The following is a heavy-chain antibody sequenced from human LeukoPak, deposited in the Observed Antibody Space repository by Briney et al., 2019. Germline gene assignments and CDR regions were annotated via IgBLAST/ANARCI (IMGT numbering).Heavy chain of an antibody. J-gene: IGHJ4*02. CDR2: MNPNSGNT. Sequence: EASVKVSCKASGYTLTSYDINWVRQATGQGLEWMGWMNPNSGNTGYAQKFQGRVTMTRNTSISTAYMELSSLRSEDTAVYYCARGLRYFDWLLLEYYFDYWGQGTLVTVSS. CDR1: GYTLTSYD. D-gene: IGHD3-9*01. CDR3: ARGLRYFDWLLLEYYFDY. V-gene: IGHV1-8*01.